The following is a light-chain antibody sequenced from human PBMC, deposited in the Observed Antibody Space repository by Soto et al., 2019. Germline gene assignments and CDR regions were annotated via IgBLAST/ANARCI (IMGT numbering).Light chain of an antibody. V-gene: IGKV3-15*01. J-gene: IGKJ5*01. CDR2: SGS. CDR1: QSVSSIY. CDR3: QQYNNWPPIT. Sequence: EIVFTQSPGTLSMSPGERATLSCSASQSVSSIYLAWYQRKPGQAPRLLIYSGSTRATGVPARFSGSGSGTEFTLTISSLQSDDFAVYYCQQYNNWPPITFGQGTRLEIK.